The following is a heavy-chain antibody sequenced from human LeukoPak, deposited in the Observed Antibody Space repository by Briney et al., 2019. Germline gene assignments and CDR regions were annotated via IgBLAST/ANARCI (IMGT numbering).Heavy chain of an antibody. CDR3: ARARSGYDSSANWFDP. CDR2: IKSKTDGGTT. J-gene: IGHJ5*02. D-gene: IGHD3-22*01. V-gene: IGHV3-15*01. CDR1: GFTFSNAW. Sequence: GGSLRLSCAASGFTFSNAWMSWVRQAPGKGLEWVGRIKSKTDGGTTDYAAPVKGRFTISRDDSKNTLYLQMNSLKTEDTAVYYCARARSGYDSSANWFDPWGQGTLVTVSS.